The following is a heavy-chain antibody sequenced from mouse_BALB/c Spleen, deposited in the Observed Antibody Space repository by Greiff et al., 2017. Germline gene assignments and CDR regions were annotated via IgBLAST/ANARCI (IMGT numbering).Heavy chain of an antibody. CDR2: IYPGSGST. J-gene: IGHJ2*01. D-gene: IGHD2-1*01. V-gene: IGHV1S5*01. Sequence: QVQLQQSGPELVKPGASVKLSCKASGYTFTSYWMHWVKQRPGQGLEWIGNIYPGSGSTNYDEKFKSKATLTVDTTSSTAYMQLSSLTSEDSAVYYCRRSYGNYFDYWGQGTTLTVSA. CDR3: RRSYGNYFDY. CDR1: GYTFTSYW.